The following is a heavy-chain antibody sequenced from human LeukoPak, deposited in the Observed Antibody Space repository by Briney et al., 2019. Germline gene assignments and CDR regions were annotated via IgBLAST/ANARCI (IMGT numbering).Heavy chain of an antibody. CDR2: IYYSGTT. Sequence: SETLSLTCNVSSGSISSDNSYWGWIRQPPGKGLEWIGSIYYSGTTYYNPSLKSRVTISVDTSKNQFSLKLSSVAAADTAMYYCARTYSSSSFFAGPFDYWGQGTLVTVSS. J-gene: IGHJ4*02. D-gene: IGHD6-6*01. CDR3: ARTYSSSSFFAGPFDY. V-gene: IGHV4-39*07. CDR1: SGSISSDNSY.